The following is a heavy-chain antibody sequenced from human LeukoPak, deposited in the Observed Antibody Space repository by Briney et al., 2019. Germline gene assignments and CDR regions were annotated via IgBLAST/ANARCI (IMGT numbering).Heavy chain of an antibody. D-gene: IGHD5-18*01. CDR2: IKQDGSEK. Sequence: PGGSLRLSCVASGFTFSNYWMSWVRQAPGKGLEWVANIKQDGSEKNYVDSVKGRFTISRDNAKNPLYLQMNSLRAEDTAVYNCARDRYSYGGDDTVNIWGQGTMVTVSS. J-gene: IGHJ3*02. V-gene: IGHV3-7*01. CDR3: ARDRYSYGGDDTVNI. CDR1: GFTFSNYW.